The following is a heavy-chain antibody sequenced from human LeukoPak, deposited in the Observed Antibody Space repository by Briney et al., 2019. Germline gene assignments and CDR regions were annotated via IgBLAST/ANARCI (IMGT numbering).Heavy chain of an antibody. D-gene: IGHD2-21*02. CDR1: GGSIKNYY. J-gene: IGHJ3*01. CDR2: IYYSGST. Sequence: PSETLSLTCTVSGGSIKNYYWSWIRQPPGKGLEWIGYIYYSGSTNYNPSLRGRVTMSVDTSKNQFSLKLTSVTAADTAVYYCARYCDGDCNSSAFDLWGQGTMVTVSS. V-gene: IGHV4-59*01. CDR3: ARYCDGDCNSSAFDL.